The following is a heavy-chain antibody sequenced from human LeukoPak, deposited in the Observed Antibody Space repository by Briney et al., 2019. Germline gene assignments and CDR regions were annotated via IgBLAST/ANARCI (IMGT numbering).Heavy chain of an antibody. CDR3: AKDRTTVVPAAPGAFDI. J-gene: IGHJ3*02. Sequence: PGGSLRLSCAASGFTFSSYWMSWVRQAPGKGLEWVANIKQDGSEKYYVDSVKGRFTISRDNSKNTLYLQMNSLRAEDTAVYYCAKDRTTVVPAAPGAFDIWGQGTMVTVSS. D-gene: IGHD2-2*01. CDR2: IKQDGSEK. V-gene: IGHV3-7*03. CDR1: GFTFSSYW.